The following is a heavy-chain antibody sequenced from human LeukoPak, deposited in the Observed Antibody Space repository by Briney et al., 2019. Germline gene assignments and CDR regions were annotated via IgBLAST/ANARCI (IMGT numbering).Heavy chain of an antibody. V-gene: IGHV1-2*02. J-gene: IGHJ6*03. D-gene: IGHD2-15*01. CDR3: ARRDKDGDPHYYYYYMDV. CDR1: GYTFTGYY. Sequence: ASVKVSCKASGYTFTGYYMHWVRQAPGQGLEWMGWINPNSGGTNYAQKFQGRVTMTRDMSISTAYMELSRLRSDDTAVYYCARRDKDGDPHYYYYYMDVWGKGTTVTVSS. CDR2: INPNSGGT.